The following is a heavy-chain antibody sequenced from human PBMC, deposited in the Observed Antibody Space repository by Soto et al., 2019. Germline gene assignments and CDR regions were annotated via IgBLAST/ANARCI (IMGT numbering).Heavy chain of an antibody. CDR1: GGSISSYY. V-gene: IGHV4-59*01. CDR2: IYYSGST. CDR3: ARGPYDSPSIYYYYYGMDV. J-gene: IGHJ6*02. D-gene: IGHD3-3*01. Sequence: ETLSLTCTVSGGSISSYYRSWIRQPPGKGLEWIGYIYYSGSTNYNPSLKSRVTISVDTSKNQFSLKLSSVTAADTAVYYCARGPYDSPSIYYYYYGMDVWGQGTTVTVSS.